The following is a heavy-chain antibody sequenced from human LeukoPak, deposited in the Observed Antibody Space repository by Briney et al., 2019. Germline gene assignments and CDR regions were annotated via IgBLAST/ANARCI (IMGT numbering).Heavy chain of an antibody. Sequence: GGSLRLSCAASGFTFSSYWMSWVRQAPGKGLEWVANIKQDGSEKYYVDSVKGRFTISRDNAENSLYLQMNSLRAEDTAVYYCARAIWFGELYYMDVWGKGTTVTVSS. CDR3: ARAIWFGELYYMDV. CDR2: IKQDGSEK. D-gene: IGHD3-10*01. J-gene: IGHJ6*03. V-gene: IGHV3-7*01. CDR1: GFTFSSYW.